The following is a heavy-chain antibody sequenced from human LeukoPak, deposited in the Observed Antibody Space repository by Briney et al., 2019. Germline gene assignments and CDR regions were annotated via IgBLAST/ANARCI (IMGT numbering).Heavy chain of an antibody. CDR1: GGSISSYY. Sequence: SETLSLTCTVSGGSISSYYWSWIRQPPGKGLEWIGYIYYSGSTYYNPSLKSRVTISVDTSKNQFSLKLSSVTAADTAVYYCARVVAYYYYGMDVWGQGTTVTVSS. D-gene: IGHD2-15*01. CDR2: IYYSGST. J-gene: IGHJ6*02. V-gene: IGHV4-30-4*01. CDR3: ARVVAYYYYGMDV.